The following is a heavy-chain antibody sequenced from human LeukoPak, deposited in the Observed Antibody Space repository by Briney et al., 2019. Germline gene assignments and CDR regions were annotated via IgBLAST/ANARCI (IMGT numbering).Heavy chain of an antibody. D-gene: IGHD1-26*01. V-gene: IGHV3-23*01. CDR3: AKDPYSGSPETGLNWFDP. CDR1: GFTFTSYA. CDR2: ISGSGSST. Sequence: GGSLRLSCAASGFTFTSYAMSWVRQAPGKGLEWVSAISGSGSSTYYADSVKGRFTISRDNSKNTLYLQMNSLRAEDTAVYYCAKDPYSGSPETGLNWFDPWGQGTLVTVSS. J-gene: IGHJ5*02.